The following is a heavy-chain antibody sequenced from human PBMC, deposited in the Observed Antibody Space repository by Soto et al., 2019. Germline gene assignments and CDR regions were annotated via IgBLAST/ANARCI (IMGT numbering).Heavy chain of an antibody. Sequence: SETLALACTVSGGSLTKYYWSWIRQPAGKGLEWIGRISTSGNVVSKASLRSRLTMSVDTSKNQFSLRLTSVTAADTAVYYCARDNNDFWSLYPLAFDYWGRGALVTVSS. V-gene: IGHV4-4*07. D-gene: IGHD3-3*01. CDR3: ARDNNDFWSLYPLAFDY. CDR2: ISTSGNV. CDR1: GGSLTKYY. J-gene: IGHJ4*02.